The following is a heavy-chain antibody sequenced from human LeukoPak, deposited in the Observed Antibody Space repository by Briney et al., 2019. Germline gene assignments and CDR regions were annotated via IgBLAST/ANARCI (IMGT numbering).Heavy chain of an antibody. D-gene: IGHD3-10*01. CDR2: IYYSGST. Sequence: SETLSLTCTVSGGSISSGDYYWSWIRQPPGKGLEWIGYIYYSGSTYYNPSLKSRVTIPVDTSKNRFSLKLSSVTAADTAVYYCARGVYYYGSGRFDPWGQGTLVTVSS. V-gene: IGHV4-30-4*01. J-gene: IGHJ5*02. CDR3: ARGVYYYGSGRFDP. CDR1: GGSISSGDYY.